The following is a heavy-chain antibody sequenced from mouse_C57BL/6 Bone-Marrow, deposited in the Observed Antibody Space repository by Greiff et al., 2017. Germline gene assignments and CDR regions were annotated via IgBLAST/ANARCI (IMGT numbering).Heavy chain of an antibody. CDR2: IHPNSGST. D-gene: IGHD1-1*01. J-gene: IGHJ3*01. CDR3: ARHENGSSYDWFAY. CDR1: GYTFTSYW. V-gene: IGHV1-64*01. Sequence: QVQLKQPGAELVKPGASVKLSCKASGYTFTSYWMHWVKQRPGQGLEWIGMIHPNSGSTNYNEKFKSKATLTVDKSSSTAYMQLSSLTSEDSAVYYCARHENGSSYDWFAYWGQGTLVTVSA.